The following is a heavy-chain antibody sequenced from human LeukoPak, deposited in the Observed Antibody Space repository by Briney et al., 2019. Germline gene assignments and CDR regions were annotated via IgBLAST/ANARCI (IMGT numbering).Heavy chain of an antibody. CDR2: VSVGSGMT. V-gene: IGHV1-58*01. CDR3: AAELNGVNSDCCNFEI. CDR1: GFTFRTST. D-gene: IGHD4-23*01. J-gene: IGHJ6*02. Sequence: SVKVSCKASGFTFRTSTVQRVRQARGQRLEWIGWVSVGSGMTKYAHSLQERLSITRDMSTGTAYMELGSLTSDDTAVYYCAAELNGVNSDCCNFEIWGQGTTVTVSS.